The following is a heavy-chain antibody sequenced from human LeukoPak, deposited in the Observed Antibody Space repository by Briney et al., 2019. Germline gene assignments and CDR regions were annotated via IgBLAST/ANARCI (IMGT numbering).Heavy chain of an antibody. D-gene: IGHD3-10*01. CDR3: AKKRAVITDNWFDP. CDR1: GFTFTNSA. Sequence: QPGGSLRLSCASSGFTFTNSALSWVRQAPGKWLEWVAAIGNSGTTYYADSVKGRFTISRDNSKNTLFLQMTSLRAEDTAVYYCAKKRAVITDNWFDPWGQGTLVTVSS. J-gene: IGHJ5*02. CDR2: IGNSGTT. V-gene: IGHV3-23*01.